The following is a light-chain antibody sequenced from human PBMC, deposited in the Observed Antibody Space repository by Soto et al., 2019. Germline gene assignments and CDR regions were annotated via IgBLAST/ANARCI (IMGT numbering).Light chain of an antibody. J-gene: IGKJ4*01. Sequence: DFVMTQSPDSLAVSLGERATINCKSSQSVLSSSNNKNYLAWYQQEPGQPTNLLIYWASTRESGVPDRFSGSGSGTDFTLTISSLQAEDVAVYYCQQYYSTPLTFGGGIKVEIK. CDR2: WAS. V-gene: IGKV4-1*01. CDR3: QQYYSTPLT. CDR1: QSVLSSSNNKNY.